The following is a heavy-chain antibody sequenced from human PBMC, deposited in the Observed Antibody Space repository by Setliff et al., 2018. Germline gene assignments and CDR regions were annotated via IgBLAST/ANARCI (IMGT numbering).Heavy chain of an antibody. V-gene: IGHV1-18*01. Sequence: ASVKVSCKASGYTFTNYGVNWVRQAPGQGLEWLGWISPHSGNVYSAPKVQGRVTLTTDTSTNTAYTELRNLQSDDTAVYYCARLVRYCTRTACQKVAGVESWGQGTLVTVSS. CDR1: GYTFTNYG. CDR2: ISPHSGNV. CDR3: ARLVRYCTRTACQKVAGVES. D-gene: IGHD1-26*01. J-gene: IGHJ5*01.